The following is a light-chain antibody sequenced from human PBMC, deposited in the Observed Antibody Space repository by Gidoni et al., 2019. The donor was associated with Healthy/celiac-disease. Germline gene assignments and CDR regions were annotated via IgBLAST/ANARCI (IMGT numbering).Light chain of an antibody. V-gene: IGKV3-20*01. CDR3: QQYGGSPLT. Sequence: EIVLTQSPGTLSLSPGERATLSCRASQTLSSHSVAWYQQKPGQAPRLVIYGASSSATGITDMFSVSGSGTDFTLIITRLEPEDFALYYCQQYGGSPLTFGGGTKIE. CDR2: GAS. J-gene: IGKJ4*01. CDR1: QTLSSHS.